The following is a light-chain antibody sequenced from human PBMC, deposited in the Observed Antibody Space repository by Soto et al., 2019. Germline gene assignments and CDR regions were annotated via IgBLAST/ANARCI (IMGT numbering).Light chain of an antibody. J-gene: IGKJ4*01. CDR2: DTS. V-gene: IGKV1-33*01. Sequence: DIQMTQSPSSLSAFVGDRVTITCQASQDISNYLNWYQQKPGKAPNLLIYDTSTLETGVPSRFSGSLSGTDFTLTISDLQPEDIATYYCQQYDNFPITFGGGTRWIS. CDR1: QDISNY. CDR3: QQYDNFPIT.